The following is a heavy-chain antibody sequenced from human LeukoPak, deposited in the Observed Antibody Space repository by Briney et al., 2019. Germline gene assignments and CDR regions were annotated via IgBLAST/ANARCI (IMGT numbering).Heavy chain of an antibody. CDR1: GYTFTRYG. D-gene: IGHD5-12*01. CDR3: ARGAVGYDDRYYFDY. V-gene: IGHV1-18*01. CDR2: ISAYNGNT. Sequence: ASVKVSCKASGYTFTRYGISWVRQAPGQGLEWMGWISAYNGNTNYAQKLQGRVTMTTDTSTSTAYMELRSLRSDDTAVYYCARGAVGYDDRYYFDYWGQGTLVTVSS. J-gene: IGHJ4*02.